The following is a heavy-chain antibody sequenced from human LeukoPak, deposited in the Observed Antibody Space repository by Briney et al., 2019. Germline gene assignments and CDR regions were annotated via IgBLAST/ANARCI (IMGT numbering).Heavy chain of an antibody. V-gene: IGHV3-33*01. CDR2: IWYDGSNK. Sequence: GGSLRLSCAASGFTFSSYGMHWIRQAPGKGLEWVAVIWYDGSNKYYADSVEGRFAISRDNSKNTLYLQMNSLRAEDTAVYYCARESGDSSGYDAFDIWGQGTMVTVSS. CDR1: GFTFSSYG. D-gene: IGHD3-22*01. J-gene: IGHJ3*02. CDR3: ARESGDSSGYDAFDI.